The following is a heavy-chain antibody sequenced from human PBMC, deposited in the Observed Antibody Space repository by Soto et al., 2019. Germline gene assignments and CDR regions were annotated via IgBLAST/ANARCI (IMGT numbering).Heavy chain of an antibody. CDR3: ATPYYYNH. J-gene: IGHJ4*02. CDR1: GFMFSAYT. V-gene: IGHV3-21*01. CDR2: ITSNSDHI. Sequence: GGSLRLSCAASGFMFSAYTMSWVRQAPGKGLEWLSSITSNSDHIDYADSVRGRFTVSRDNARKSLYLQMDSMGAEDTGVYYCATPYYYNHWGPGTLVTVSS. D-gene: IGHD2-15*01.